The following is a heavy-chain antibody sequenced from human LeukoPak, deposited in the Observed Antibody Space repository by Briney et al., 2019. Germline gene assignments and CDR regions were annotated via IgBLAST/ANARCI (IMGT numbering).Heavy chain of an antibody. V-gene: IGHV4-59*08. Sequence: SETLSLTCTVSGGXISSYYWSWIRQPPGKGLEWIGFIYYSGSTYYNPSLKSRVTISVDTSKNQFSLRLSSVTAADTAEYFCARHQMRYSYGTLFDYWGQGTLVTVSS. CDR2: IYYSGST. J-gene: IGHJ4*02. D-gene: IGHD5-18*01. CDR3: ARHQMRYSYGTLFDY. CDR1: GGXISSYY.